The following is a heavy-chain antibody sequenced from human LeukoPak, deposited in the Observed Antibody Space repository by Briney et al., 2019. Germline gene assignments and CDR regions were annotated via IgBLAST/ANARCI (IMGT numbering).Heavy chain of an antibody. V-gene: IGHV3-21*01. CDR1: GFTFSSYS. J-gene: IGHJ4*02. D-gene: IGHD6-19*01. CDR3: ARDGYSSGWVAF. CDR2: ISSSSSYI. Sequence: GGSLRLSCAASGFTFSSYSMNWVRQAPGKGLEWVSSISSSSSYIYYADSVKGRFTISRDNAKNSLYLQMNSQRAEDTAVYYCARDGYSSGWVAFWGQGTLVTVSS.